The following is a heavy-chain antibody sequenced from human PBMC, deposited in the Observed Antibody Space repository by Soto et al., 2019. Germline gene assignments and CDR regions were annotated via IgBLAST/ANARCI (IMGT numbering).Heavy chain of an antibody. CDR1: GHTFTGYY. V-gene: IGHV1-2*02. Sequence: QVQPVQSGAEVKKPGASVKISCKASGHTFTGYYIHWVRQSPGQGLEWMGWINHNSGGTDYGQKFQGRVTMTRDTSISTIYMELTMLRSADTAVYYCARGKEIDAEIYNWFDPWGQGTQVSVSS. D-gene: IGHD2-2*01. CDR3: ARGKEIDAEIYNWFDP. CDR2: INHNSGGT. J-gene: IGHJ5*02.